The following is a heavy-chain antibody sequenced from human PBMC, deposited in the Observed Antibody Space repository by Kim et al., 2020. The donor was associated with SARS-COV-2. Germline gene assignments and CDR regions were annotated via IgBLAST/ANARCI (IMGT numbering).Heavy chain of an antibody. CDR2: ISWNSGSI. J-gene: IGHJ6*02. CDR3: AKGRGANSRYYYYGMDV. V-gene: IGHV3-9*01. CDR1: GFTFDDYA. Sequence: GGSLRLSCAASGFTFDDYAMHWVRQAPGKGLEWVSGISWNSGSIGYADSVKGRFTISRDNAKNSLYLQMNNLRAEDTALYYCAKGRGANSRYYYYGMDVWGQGTTVTVSS. D-gene: IGHD3-10*01.